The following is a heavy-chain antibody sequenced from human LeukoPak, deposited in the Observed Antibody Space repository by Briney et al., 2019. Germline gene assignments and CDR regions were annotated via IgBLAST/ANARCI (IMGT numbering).Heavy chain of an antibody. CDR1: GFTFRSYS. CDR2: ISSSSSYI. Sequence: MAGGSLRLSCAASGFTFRSYSMKWVRQAPGKGGEWVLSISSSSSYIYYADSVKGRFTISRDNAKNSLYLQMNSLRAEDTAVYYCARDWATVTLPKNYYYGMDVWGQGTTVTVSS. CDR3: ARDWATVTLPKNYYYGMDV. V-gene: IGHV3-21*01. J-gene: IGHJ6*02. D-gene: IGHD4-17*01.